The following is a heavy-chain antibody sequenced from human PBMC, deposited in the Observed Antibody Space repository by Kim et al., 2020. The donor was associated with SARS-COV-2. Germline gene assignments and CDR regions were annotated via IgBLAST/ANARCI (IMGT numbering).Heavy chain of an antibody. D-gene: IGHD3-10*01. Sequence: ESVKGRFTSSGDNSKNTLYLQMNSLRAEDTAVYYCARDGVAGSGSYYAAYWGQGILVTVSS. CDR3: ARDGVAGSGSYYAAY. J-gene: IGHJ4*02. V-gene: IGHV3-30*07.